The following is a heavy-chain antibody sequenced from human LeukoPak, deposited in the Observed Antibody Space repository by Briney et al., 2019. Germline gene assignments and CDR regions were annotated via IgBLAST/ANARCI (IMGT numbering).Heavy chain of an antibody. J-gene: IGHJ6*03. CDR2: ITSSSSYI. CDR3: ARALLNWNYEVLNMDV. V-gene: IGHV3-21*01. Sequence: GGSLRLSCAASGFTFTSYNMNWVRQAPGKGLEWVSSITSSSSYIYYADSVKGRFTISRDNAKNSLYLQMNSLRAEDTAVYYCARALLNWNYEVLNMDVWGKGTTVTVSS. CDR1: GFTFTSYN. D-gene: IGHD1-7*01.